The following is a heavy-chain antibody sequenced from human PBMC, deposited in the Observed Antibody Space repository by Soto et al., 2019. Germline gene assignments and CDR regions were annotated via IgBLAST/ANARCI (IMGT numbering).Heavy chain of an antibody. CDR1: GYTFISYG. Sequence: QGQLVQSGVEVKKPGASVKVSCKASGYTFISYGIGWVRQAPGQGLEWMGWITVNSGNTNYPQKFQGRVTMTTDTSTNTAYMEWWGLTSDDTAVYYCGRGLGVVWYYFVYWGPGHRVTVPS. CDR3: GRGLGVVWYYFVY. D-gene: IGHD2-15*01. V-gene: IGHV1-18*01. J-gene: IGHJ4*02. CDR2: ITVNSGNT.